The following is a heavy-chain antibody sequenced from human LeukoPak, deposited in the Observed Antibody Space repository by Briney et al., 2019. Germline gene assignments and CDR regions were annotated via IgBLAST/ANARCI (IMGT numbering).Heavy chain of an antibody. CDR3: ARPLYYYGSGSFNNWFDP. D-gene: IGHD3-10*01. Sequence: ASVKVSCKASGYTFTGYYMHWVRQAPGQGLEWMGWINPNSGGTNYAQKFQGRVTMTRDTSISTAYMELRSLRSDDTAVYYCARPLYYYGSGSFNNWFDPWGQGTLVTVSS. CDR2: INPNSGGT. J-gene: IGHJ5*02. V-gene: IGHV1-2*02. CDR1: GYTFTGYY.